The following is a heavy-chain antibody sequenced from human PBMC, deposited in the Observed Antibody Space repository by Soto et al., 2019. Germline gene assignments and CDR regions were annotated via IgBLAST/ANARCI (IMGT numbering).Heavy chain of an antibody. CDR3: ARDLRPPPGYYYYGMDV. CDR2: ISYDGSNK. J-gene: IGHJ6*02. V-gene: IGHV3-30-3*01. CDR1: GFTFSSYA. Sequence: QVQLVESGGGVVQPGRSLRLSCAASGFTFSSYAMHWVRQAPGKGLEWVAVISYDGSNKYYADSVKGRFTISRDNSKNTLYLQMNSLGAEDTAVYYCARDLRPPPGYYYYGMDVWGQGTTVTVSS.